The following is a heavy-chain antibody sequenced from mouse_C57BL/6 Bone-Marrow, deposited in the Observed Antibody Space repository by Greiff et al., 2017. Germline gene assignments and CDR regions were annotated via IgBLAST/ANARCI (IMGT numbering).Heavy chain of an antibody. V-gene: IGHV1-52*01. D-gene: IGHD1-1*01. CDR1: GYTFTSYW. Sequence: QVQLQQPGAELVRPGSSVKLSCKASGYTFTSYWMPWVKQRPIQGLEWIGNIDPSDSETHYNQKFKDKATLTVDQSSSTAYMQLSSLTSEDSAVYYCARGYDGCSSGWAYWGQGSLVTVSA. CDR3: ARGYDGCSSGWAY. J-gene: IGHJ3*01. CDR2: IDPSDSET.